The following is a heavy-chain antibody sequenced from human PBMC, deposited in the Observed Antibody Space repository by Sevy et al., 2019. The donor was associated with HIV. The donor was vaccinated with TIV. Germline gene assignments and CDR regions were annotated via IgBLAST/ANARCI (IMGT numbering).Heavy chain of an antibody. CDR3: ARHRSSDWLDFDS. CDR1: GDSLTRSSFY. Sequence: SETLSLTCTVSGDSLTRSSFYWGWIRQPPGKGLVWIGSVYYTGTTYYNPSLTSRMSTSVETSKNQFSLRLSSVTAADTAVYYCARHRSSDWLDFDSWGQGILVTVSS. D-gene: IGHD6-19*01. J-gene: IGHJ4*02. V-gene: IGHV4-39*01. CDR2: VYYTGTT.